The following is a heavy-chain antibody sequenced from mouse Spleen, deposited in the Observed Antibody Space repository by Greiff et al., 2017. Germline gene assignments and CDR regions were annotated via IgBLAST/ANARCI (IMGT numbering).Heavy chain of an antibody. CDR3: ARSQNYYGYYFDY. Sequence: EVHLVESGGGLVKPGGSLKLSCAASGFTFSDYGMHWVRQAPEKGLEWVAYISSGSSTIYYADTVKGRFTISRDNAKNTLFLQMTSLRSEDTAMYYCARSQNYYGYYFDYWGQGTTLTVSS. CDR1: GFTFSDYG. V-gene: IGHV5-17*01. D-gene: IGHD1-2*01. J-gene: IGHJ2*01. CDR2: ISSGSSTI.